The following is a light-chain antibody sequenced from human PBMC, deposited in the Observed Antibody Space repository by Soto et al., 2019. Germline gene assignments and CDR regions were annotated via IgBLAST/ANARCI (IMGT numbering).Light chain of an antibody. J-gene: IGLJ1*01. CDR1: TSNIGSNT. Sequence: QSVLTQPPSASGTPGQRVTISCSGSTSNIGSNTVNWYQQLPGTTPKLLIYSNNQRPSGVPDRFSGSKSGTSASLAISGLQSEDEADYYCVTWDDSLSGYVIGTGTKLTVL. CDR2: SNN. V-gene: IGLV1-44*01. CDR3: VTWDDSLSGYV.